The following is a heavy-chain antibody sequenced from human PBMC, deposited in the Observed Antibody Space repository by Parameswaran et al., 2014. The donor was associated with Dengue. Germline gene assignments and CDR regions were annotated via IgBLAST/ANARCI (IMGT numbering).Heavy chain of an antibody. V-gene: IGHV1-2*02. Sequence: WVRQAPGQGLRWMGRINPNSGGTNYAQKFQGRVTLTRDTSISTAYMELSRLESDDTAIYYCARDSVAMVASTRRYDHDGVDVWGQGTTVTVSS. D-gene: IGHD2-15*01. J-gene: IGHJ6*02. CDR2: INPNSGGT. CDR3: ARDSVAMVASTRRYDHDGVDV.